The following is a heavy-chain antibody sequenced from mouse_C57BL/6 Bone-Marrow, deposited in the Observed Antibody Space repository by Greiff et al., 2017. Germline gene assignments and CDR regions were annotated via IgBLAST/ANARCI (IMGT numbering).Heavy chain of an antibody. J-gene: IGHJ2*01. CDR2: ISGGGGNT. D-gene: IGHD1-1*01. V-gene: IGHV5-9*01. Sequence: EVNLVESGGGLVKPGGSLKLSCAASGFTFSSYTMSWVRQTPEKRLEWVATISGGGGNTYYPDSVKGRFTISRDNAKNTLYLQMSSLRSEDTALYYCARNYGSSYGYFDYWGQGTTLTVSS. CDR1: GFTFSSYT. CDR3: ARNYGSSYGYFDY.